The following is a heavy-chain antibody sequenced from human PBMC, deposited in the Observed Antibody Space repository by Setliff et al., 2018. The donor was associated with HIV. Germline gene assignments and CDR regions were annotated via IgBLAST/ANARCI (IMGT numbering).Heavy chain of an antibody. J-gene: IGHJ5*02. CDR2: IHNSGST. CDR3: ARSPNGWTVWLDP. V-gene: IGHV4-31*03. D-gene: IGHD4-17*01. CDR1: GGSISSGDNY. Sequence: SETLSLTCNVSGGSISSGDNYWSWIRQHPGQGLEWTGYIHNSGSTYYNPSLKSRITMSVDTSKNQFSLKLTSVTAADTAVYYCARSPNGWTVWLDPWGQGTLVTVSS.